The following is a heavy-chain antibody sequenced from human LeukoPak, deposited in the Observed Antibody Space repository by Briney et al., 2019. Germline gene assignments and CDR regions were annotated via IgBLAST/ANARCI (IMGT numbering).Heavy chain of an antibody. J-gene: IGHJ4*02. CDR2: IYYSGST. V-gene: IGHV4-39*07. Sequence: SETLFLTCTVSGGSISSSSYYWGWIRQPPGKGLEWIGSIYYSGSTYYNPSLKSRVTISVDTSKNQFSLKLSSVTAADTAVYYRARGHGLMITFGGVIVTPFDYWGQGTLVTVSS. D-gene: IGHD3-16*02. CDR3: ARGHGLMITFGGVIVTPFDY. CDR1: GGSISSSSYY.